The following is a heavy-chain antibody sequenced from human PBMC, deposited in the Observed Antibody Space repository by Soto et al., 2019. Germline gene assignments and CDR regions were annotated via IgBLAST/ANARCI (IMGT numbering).Heavy chain of an antibody. CDR2: IFSSGST. Sequence: SETLFLTCTDSGGSINTFYWSWVRQPAGKGLEWIGRIFSSGSTSFNPSLESRVAMSVDTSKNHFSLNLSSVTAADMAVYYCAREGSYSAYNFAHGIQLWSFDFWGQGALVTVSS. V-gene: IGHV4-4*07. J-gene: IGHJ4*02. CDR3: AREGSYSAYNFAHGIQLWSFDF. D-gene: IGHD5-12*01. CDR1: GGSINTFY.